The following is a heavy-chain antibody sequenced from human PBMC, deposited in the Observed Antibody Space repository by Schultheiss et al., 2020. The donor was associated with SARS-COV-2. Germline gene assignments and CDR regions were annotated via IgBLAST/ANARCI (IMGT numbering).Heavy chain of an antibody. CDR2: INAGNGNT. CDR3: ARDRAPYYYDSSGYYADY. CDR1: GYTFTSYT. J-gene: IGHJ4*02. D-gene: IGHD3-22*01. V-gene: IGHV1-3*01. Sequence: ASVKVSCKASGYTFTSYTMHWVRQAPGQRLEWMGWINAGNGNTNYAQKLQGRVTMTTDTSTSTAYMELRSLRSDDTAVYYCARDRAPYYYDSSGYYADYWGQGALVTVSS.